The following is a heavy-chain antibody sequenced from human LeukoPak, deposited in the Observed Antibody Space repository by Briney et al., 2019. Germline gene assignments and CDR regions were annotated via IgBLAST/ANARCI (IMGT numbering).Heavy chain of an antibody. CDR2: INQNGGEK. D-gene: IGHD1-26*01. J-gene: IGHJ4*02. V-gene: IGHV3-7*01. CDR3: ARDERGTYFRVY. CDR1: GFTFSGYW. Sequence: PGGSLRLSCADSGFTFSGYWMNWVRQAPGKGLEWVANINQNGGEKYYVDSVKGRFTISRDNGKNSLYLQMNSLRDEDTAVYYCARDERGTYFRVYWGQGTLVTVSS.